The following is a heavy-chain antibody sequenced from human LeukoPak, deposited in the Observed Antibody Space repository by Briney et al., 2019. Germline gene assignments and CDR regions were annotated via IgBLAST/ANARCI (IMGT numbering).Heavy chain of an antibody. J-gene: IGHJ5*01. CDR1: GFTFSNYG. D-gene: IGHD5-18*01. CDR3: AKDYSSNWFDS. V-gene: IGHV3-30*02. Sequence: GGSLRLSCAASGFTFSNYGMHWVRQAPGKGLEWVAFIRYDGSDKYYADSVKGRFTISRDKSKSTLYLYMNSLRAEDTAVYYCAKDYSSNWFDSWGQGILLTVSS. CDR2: IRYDGSDK.